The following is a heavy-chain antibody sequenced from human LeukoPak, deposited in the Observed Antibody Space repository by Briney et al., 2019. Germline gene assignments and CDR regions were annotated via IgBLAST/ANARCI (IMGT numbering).Heavy chain of an antibody. J-gene: IGHJ4*02. Sequence: GGSLRLSCAASGFTFSSYAMSWVRQAPGKGLECISGFSGSGGSTYYADSVKGRFTISRDNSKNTLYLQMNSLRAEDTAVYYCAREDVITTTFASWGQGTLVTVSS. D-gene: IGHD3-22*01. CDR1: GFTFSSYA. CDR2: FSGSGGST. CDR3: AREDVITTTFAS. V-gene: IGHV3-23*01.